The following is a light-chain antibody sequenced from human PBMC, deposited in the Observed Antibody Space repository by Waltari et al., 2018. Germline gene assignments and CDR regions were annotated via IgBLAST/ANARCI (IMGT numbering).Light chain of an antibody. CDR1: QSLLHSNGKIC. J-gene: IGKJ2*01. Sequence: DIVMTQSPLSLPVTPGEPASIPCRFSQSLLHSNGKICFDWYLQKPGQSPQLLIYLGSNRASGVPDRFSGSRSGTDFTLKISRVEAEDVGVYYCMQALQTPYTFGQGTKLEIK. V-gene: IGKV2-28*01. CDR2: LGS. CDR3: MQALQTPYT.